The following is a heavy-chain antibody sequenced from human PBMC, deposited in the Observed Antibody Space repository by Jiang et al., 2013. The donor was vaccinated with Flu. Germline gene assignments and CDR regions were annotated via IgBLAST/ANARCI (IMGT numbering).Heavy chain of an antibody. D-gene: IGHD3-3*01. CDR3: ARATYYDFWSGYYIQEWPYYYYGMDV. CDR2: INHSGST. J-gene: IGHJ6*04. CDR1: GGSFSGYY. Sequence: SLTCAVYGGSFSGYYWSWIRQPPGKGLEWIGEINHSGSTNYNPSLKSRVTISVDTSKNQFSLKLSSVTAADTAVYYCARATYYDFWSGYYIQEWPYYYYGMDVWGKGTTVTVSS. V-gene: IGHV4-34*01.